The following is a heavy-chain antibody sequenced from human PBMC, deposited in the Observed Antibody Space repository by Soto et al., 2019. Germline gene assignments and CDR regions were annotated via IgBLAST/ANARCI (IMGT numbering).Heavy chain of an antibody. CDR3: ARVAVAARPRWYNWFDP. J-gene: IGHJ5*02. V-gene: IGHV1-8*01. CDR2: MNPNSGET. CDR1: GYTFTDYD. Sequence: QEQLVQSGAEVKKHGASVKVSCKTSGYTFTDYDINWVRQATGQGLEWIGWMNPNSGETGYAQKFQGRVTMTRRASLSTSYLELSSLRSEDTAVYYCARVAVAARPRWYNWFDPWGPGTLVTVSS. D-gene: IGHD2-15*01.